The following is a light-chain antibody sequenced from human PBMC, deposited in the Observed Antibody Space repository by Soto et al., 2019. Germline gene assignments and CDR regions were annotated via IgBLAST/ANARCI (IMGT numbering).Light chain of an antibody. V-gene: IGLV2-18*02. CDR2: DVT. CDR1: SSDVGTYNR. Sequence: QAVLTQPPSVSGCPGQSVAISCTGTSSDVGTYNRVSWYQQPPGTAPKLMIYDVTNRPSGVPDRFSGSKSGNTASLTISGLQAEDEADYYCSSFTSSNTYVFGTGTKVTVL. CDR3: SSFTSSNTYV. J-gene: IGLJ1*01.